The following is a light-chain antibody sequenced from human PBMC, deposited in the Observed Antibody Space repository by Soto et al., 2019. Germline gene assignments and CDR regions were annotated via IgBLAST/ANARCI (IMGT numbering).Light chain of an antibody. Sequence: EIVLTQSPGSLSLSPGERATLSCRASQSVNSNYLAWHQQKPGQAPRLLIYGASSRATGTPDRFSGSGSGTDFTLTISRLEPEDFAVYYCQQYGSSPITFGQGTRLEIK. J-gene: IGKJ5*01. CDR3: QQYGSSPIT. CDR2: GAS. CDR1: QSVNSNY. V-gene: IGKV3-20*01.